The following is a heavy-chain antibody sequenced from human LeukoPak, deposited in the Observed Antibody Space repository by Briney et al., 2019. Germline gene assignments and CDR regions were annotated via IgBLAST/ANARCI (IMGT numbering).Heavy chain of an antibody. CDR3: ASYRNENHYDFWSGYYSYSWFDP. V-gene: IGHV4-59*11. D-gene: IGHD3-3*01. CDR2: IYYSGST. J-gene: IGHJ5*02. CDR1: GGSISSHY. Sequence: PSETLSLTCTVSGGSISSHYWSWIRQPPGKGLEWIGYIYYSGSTNYNPSLKSRVTTSVDTSKNQFSLKLSSVTAADTAVYYCASYRNENHYDFWSGYYSYSWFDPWGQGTLVTVSS.